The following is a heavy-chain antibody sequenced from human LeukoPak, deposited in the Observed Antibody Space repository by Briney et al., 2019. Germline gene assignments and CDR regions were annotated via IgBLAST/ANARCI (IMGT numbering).Heavy chain of an antibody. J-gene: IGHJ4*02. Sequence: SQTLSLTCAISGDSVSSNRAAWQWIPQSRSRGVEWLGRTYYRSKWYNDYAVSVKSRIPINPDTSENHFTLQLNSVTPEDTAVYYCARGYGYYFDYWGQGTLVTVSS. CDR1: GDSVSSNRAA. D-gene: IGHD5-18*01. CDR3: ARGYGYYFDY. CDR2: TYYRSKWYN. V-gene: IGHV6-1*01.